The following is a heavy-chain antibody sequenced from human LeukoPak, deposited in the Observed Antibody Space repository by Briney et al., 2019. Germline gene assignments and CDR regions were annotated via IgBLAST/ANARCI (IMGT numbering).Heavy chain of an antibody. D-gene: IGHD4-17*01. J-gene: IGHJ6*02. CDR1: GGSISTFY. Sequence: SETPSLTCTVSGGSISTFYWSWLRQPPGKGLEWIGYIYYSGSTNYNPSLKSRVTISVDTSKNQFSLRLSSVTAADTAVYYCAREDPQTTVPEGLDVWGQGTTVTVSS. CDR2: IYYSGST. V-gene: IGHV4-59*01. CDR3: AREDPQTTVPEGLDV.